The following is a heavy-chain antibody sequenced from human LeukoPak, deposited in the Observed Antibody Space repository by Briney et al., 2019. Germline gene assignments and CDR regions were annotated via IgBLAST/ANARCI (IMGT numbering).Heavy chain of an antibody. D-gene: IGHD7-27*01. Sequence: ASVKVSCKASGYTFTSYYMHWVRQAPGQGLEWMGIINPSGGSTSYAQKFQGRVTMTRDTSTSTVYMELSSLRSEDAAVYYCARTSHWGGGAFDIWGQGTMVTVSS. CDR2: INPSGGST. CDR1: GYTFTSYY. V-gene: IGHV1-46*01. J-gene: IGHJ3*02. CDR3: ARTSHWGGGAFDI.